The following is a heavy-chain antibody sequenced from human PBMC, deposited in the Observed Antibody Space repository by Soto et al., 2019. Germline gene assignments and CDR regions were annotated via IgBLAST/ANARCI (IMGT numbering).Heavy chain of an antibody. CDR3: ARARNLITESAQAGDVDY. D-gene: IGHD3-10*01. CDR2: IYWDDDE. CDR1: VFSLTTARVG. J-gene: IGHJ4*02. V-gene: IGHV2-5*02. Sequence: QITLKESGPTLVKPTQTLTLTCTFSVFSLTTARVGVGWVRQHQGEALEWLALIYWDDDERYSPSLKTRLTPNKDTSKKQLVLIMSNMEPVDSVPYYCARARNLITESAQAGDVDYWGQGNLVTVSS.